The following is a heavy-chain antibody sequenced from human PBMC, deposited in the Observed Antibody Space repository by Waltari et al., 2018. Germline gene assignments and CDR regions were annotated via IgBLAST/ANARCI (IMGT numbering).Heavy chain of an antibody. CDR2: ISGSGGLT. CDR3: AKGGFMTKVTTNGMDV. V-gene: IGHV3-23*01. Sequence: EVQLLESGGGLAQPGGSLRLSCEGPGFSYSTHAVSWVRGGPGKGLGWVSGISGSGGLTDCADSVKGRFAISRDNSKNTLCLQMNSLRAEDTAVYYCAKGGFMTKVTTNGMDVWGQGTTVTVSS. J-gene: IGHJ6*02. D-gene: IGHD4-4*01. CDR1: GFSYSTHA.